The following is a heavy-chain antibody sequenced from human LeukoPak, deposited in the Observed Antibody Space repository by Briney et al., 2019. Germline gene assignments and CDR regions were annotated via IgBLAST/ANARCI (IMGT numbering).Heavy chain of an antibody. CDR2: ISSTSTHL. J-gene: IGHJ1*01. D-gene: IGHD6-25*01. CDR1: GFTFSTYT. V-gene: IGHV3-21*01. CDR3: ARNWGDSSGYSLH. Sequence: GGSLRLSCAASGFTFSTYTMNWVRQAPGKGLEWVSSISSTSTHLDYADSVKGRFTISRDNTENSLFLQMNSLTAEDTAVYFCARNWGDSSGYSLHWCQGTLVTVSS.